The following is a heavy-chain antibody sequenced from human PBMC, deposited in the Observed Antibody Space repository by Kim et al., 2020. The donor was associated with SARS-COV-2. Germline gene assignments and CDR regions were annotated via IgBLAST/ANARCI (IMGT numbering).Heavy chain of an antibody. CDR1: GFTFDDYA. D-gene: IGHD6-13*01. J-gene: IGHJ4*02. CDR3: AKAPSGYPPYYVGY. V-gene: IGHV3-9*01. Sequence: GGSLRLSCAASGFTFDDYAMHWVRQAPGKGLEWVSGISWNSGSIGYADSVKGRFTISRDNAKNSLYLQMNSLRAEDTALYYCAKAPSGYPPYYVGYWGQGTLVTVSS. CDR2: ISWNSGSI.